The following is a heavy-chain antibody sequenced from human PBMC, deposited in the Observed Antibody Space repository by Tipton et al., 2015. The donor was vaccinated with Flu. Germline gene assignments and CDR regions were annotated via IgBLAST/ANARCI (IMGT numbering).Heavy chain of an antibody. J-gene: IGHJ6*02. Sequence: GSLRLSCAASGFTVTSNYINWVRQAPGKGLEWVSVIYSGGSTYYADSVKGRFTISRDNSKNSVYLQINSLRAEDTAVYFWARGGGDGYNPDYYYYYGMDVWGQGTTVTVSS. CDR1: GFTVTSNY. V-gene: IGHV3-53*01. CDR2: IYSGGST. CDR3: ARGGGDGYNPDYYYYYGMDV. D-gene: IGHD5-24*01.